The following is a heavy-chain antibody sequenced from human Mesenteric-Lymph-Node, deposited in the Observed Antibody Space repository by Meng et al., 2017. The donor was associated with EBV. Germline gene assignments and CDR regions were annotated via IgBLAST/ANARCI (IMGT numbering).Heavy chain of an antibody. CDR3: ARGRIFGVVID. CDR1: GGSFSGYH. D-gene: IGHD3-3*01. J-gene: IGHJ4*02. V-gene: IGHV4-34*02. CDR2: INHTGST. Sequence: QVKLQQWGAGLLKPSETLSLTCAVYGGSFSGYHWSWIRQPPGKGLEWIGEINHTGSTNYNPSLKSRVTISVDTSKNQFSLKVSSVTAADTAVYYCARGRIFGVVIDWGQGTLVTVSS.